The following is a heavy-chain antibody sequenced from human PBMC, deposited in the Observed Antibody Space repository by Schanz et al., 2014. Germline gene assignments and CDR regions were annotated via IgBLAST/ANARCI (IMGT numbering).Heavy chain of an antibody. V-gene: IGHV1-3*04. CDR3: VRDAGWAFGDYHGMDV. CDR1: GYTFAGHA. CDR2: IHTGSGNT. D-gene: IGHD3-10*01. J-gene: IGHJ6*02. Sequence: QVQLVQSGAEVKKPGASVKVSCQASGYTFAGHAVHWVRQAPGQGPEWVGWIHTGSGNTKYSQKFEGRVTITRDTSTSTAYMELRSLISDDTAVYYCVRDAGWAFGDYHGMDVWGQGTSXTVSS.